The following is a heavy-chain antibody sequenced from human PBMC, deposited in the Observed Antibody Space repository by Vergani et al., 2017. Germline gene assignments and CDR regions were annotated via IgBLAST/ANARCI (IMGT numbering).Heavy chain of an antibody. CDR1: GFTFSNAW. Sequence: VQLVESGGGVVQPGGSLRLSCAASGFTFSNAWMSWVRQAPGKGLEWVGRIKSKTDGGTTDYAAPVKGRFTISRDDSKNTLYLQMNSLRAEDTAVYYCARDRRYCSSTSCSHYYYYMDVWGKGTTVTVSS. CDR3: ARDRRYCSSTSCSHYYYYMDV. D-gene: IGHD2-2*01. J-gene: IGHJ6*03. CDR2: IKSKTDGGTT. V-gene: IGHV3-15*01.